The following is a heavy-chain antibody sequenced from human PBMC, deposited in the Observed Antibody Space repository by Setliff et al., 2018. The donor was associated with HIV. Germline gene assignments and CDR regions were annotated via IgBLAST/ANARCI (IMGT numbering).Heavy chain of an antibody. CDR1: GGSISSGGYY. D-gene: IGHD2-21*02. Sequence: SETLSLTCSVSGGSISSGGYYWSWIRQHPGKGLEWIGYSYYSGSANYNPSLKGLVTISVDTSKNQFSLKLSSVTAADTAVYHCARFVLAWFDFSTGAVEVTDPYAFDFWGQGILVTVSS. J-gene: IGHJ4*02. CDR2: SYYSGSA. CDR3: ARFVLAWFDFSTGAVEVTDPYAFDF. V-gene: IGHV4-31*01.